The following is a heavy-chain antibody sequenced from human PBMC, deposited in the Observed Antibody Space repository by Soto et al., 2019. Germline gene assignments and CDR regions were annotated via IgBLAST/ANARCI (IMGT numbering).Heavy chain of an antibody. CDR1: GFTFSSSA. Sequence: EVQLLESGGGLVQPGGSLRLSCAASGFTFSSSAMSWVRQAPGKGLEWVSSVSTGGATTAYTDPVKGRFIISRDNSKSTVNLQMTSLRAEDTAIYYCAKGALVGFDYWGQGTLVTVSS. D-gene: IGHD3-9*01. V-gene: IGHV3-23*01. CDR2: VSTGGATT. J-gene: IGHJ4*02. CDR3: AKGALVGFDY.